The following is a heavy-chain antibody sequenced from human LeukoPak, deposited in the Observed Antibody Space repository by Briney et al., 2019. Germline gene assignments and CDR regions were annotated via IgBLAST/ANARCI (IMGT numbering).Heavy chain of an antibody. J-gene: IGHJ4*02. D-gene: IGHD4-17*01. Sequence: PGGSLRLSCAASGFTFSNPWMNWVRQAPGKGLEWVGRIKRIIDGGTTDYAAPVKGRFTVSRDDSINTLYLQVSSLKSEDTAVYYCAAQGGSGDLRYWGQGTLVTVSS. CDR1: GFTFSNPW. CDR2: IKRIIDGGTT. CDR3: AAQGGSGDLRY. V-gene: IGHV3-15*01.